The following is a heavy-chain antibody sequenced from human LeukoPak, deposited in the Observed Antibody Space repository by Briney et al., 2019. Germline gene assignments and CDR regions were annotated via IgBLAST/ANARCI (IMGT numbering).Heavy chain of an antibody. Sequence: TSETLSLTCTVSGGSISSDTYYWGWIRQSPGKGLEWIGSIHYSGSSYYNSSLKSRVTIFVDTSGDQFSLDLSSVTAADTALYYCARHISANTGYFDSCGQGTLVTVSS. V-gene: IGHV4-39*01. CDR3: ARHISANTGYFDS. J-gene: IGHJ4*02. CDR2: IHYSGSS. CDR1: GGSISSDTYY.